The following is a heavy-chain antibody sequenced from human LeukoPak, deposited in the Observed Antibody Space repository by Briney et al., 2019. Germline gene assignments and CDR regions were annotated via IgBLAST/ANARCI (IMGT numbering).Heavy chain of an antibody. V-gene: IGHV3-73*01. D-gene: IGHD3-22*01. CDR3: AKARIVVIPPADALDV. CDR2: IRSKTNAYAT. CDR1: GFSFSDSS. J-gene: IGHJ3*01. Sequence: PGGSLRLSCAASGFSFSDSSMHWVRQASGKGLEWVGRIRSKTNAYATAFGASVRGRFTISRDDSKDTAYLQMNSLRAEDTAVYYCAKARIVVIPPADALDVWGQGTLVTVSS.